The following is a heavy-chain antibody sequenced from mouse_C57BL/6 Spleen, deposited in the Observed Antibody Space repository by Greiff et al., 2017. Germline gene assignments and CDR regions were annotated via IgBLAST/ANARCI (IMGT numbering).Heavy chain of an antibody. CDR2: IYPGGGYT. Sequence: QVQLKESGAELVRPGTSVKMSCKASGYTFTNYWIGWAKQRPGHGLEWIGDIYPGGGYTNYNEKFKGKATLTADKSSSTAYMQFSSLTSEDSAIYYCARWTTGYFDLWGTGTTVTVSS. CDR1: GYTFTNYW. J-gene: IGHJ1*03. CDR3: ARWTTGYFDL. D-gene: IGHD1-1*01. V-gene: IGHV1-63*01.